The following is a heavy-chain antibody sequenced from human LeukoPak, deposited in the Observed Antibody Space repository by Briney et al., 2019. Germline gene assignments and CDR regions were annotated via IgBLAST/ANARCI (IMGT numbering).Heavy chain of an antibody. V-gene: IGHV1-2*06. D-gene: IGHD3-3*01. CDR2: INPNSGGT. CDR1: GYTFTGYY. J-gene: IGHJ6*02. CDR3: ARDWLRYGTIPHYYYGMDV. Sequence: GASVKVSCKASGYTFTGYYMHWVRQAPGQGLEWMGRINPNSGGTNYAQKFQGRVTMTRDTSISTAYMGLSRLRSDDTAVYYCARDWLRYGTIPHYYYGMDVWGQGTTVTVSS.